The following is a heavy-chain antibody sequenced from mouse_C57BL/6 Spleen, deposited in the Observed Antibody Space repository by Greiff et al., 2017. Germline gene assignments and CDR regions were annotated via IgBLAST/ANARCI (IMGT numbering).Heavy chain of an antibody. J-gene: IGHJ4*01. V-gene: IGHV1-19*01. CDR2: INPYNGGT. D-gene: IGHD2-4*01. Sequence: EVQLQQSGPVLVKPGASVKMSCKASGYTFTDYYMNWVKQSHGKSLEWIGVINPYNGGTSYNQKFKGKATLTVDKSSSTAYMELNSLTSEDSAVYYCARKEDYDGDYAMDYWGQGTSVTVSS. CDR3: ARKEDYDGDYAMDY. CDR1: GYTFTDYY.